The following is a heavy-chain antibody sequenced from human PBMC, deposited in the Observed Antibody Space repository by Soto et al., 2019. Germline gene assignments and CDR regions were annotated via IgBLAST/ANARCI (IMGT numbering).Heavy chain of an antibody. CDR3: ARIAIYGDILFDF. CDR1: GFTFSDYN. J-gene: IGHJ4*02. CDR2: ISSRNTI. Sequence: EVQLVESGGGSVQPGGSLRLSCAASGFTFSDYNMNWVRQAPGKGLEWVSYISSRNTIYYADSVKGRFTISRDNAKNSLYLQMNGLRAEDTAVYYCARIAIYGDILFDFWGQGMLVTVSS. V-gene: IGHV3-48*01. D-gene: IGHD4-17*01.